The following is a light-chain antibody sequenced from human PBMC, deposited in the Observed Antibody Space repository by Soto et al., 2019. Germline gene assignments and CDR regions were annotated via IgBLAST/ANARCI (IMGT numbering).Light chain of an antibody. CDR3: QQTYSTPRT. J-gene: IGKJ1*01. V-gene: IGKV1-39*01. CDR1: QSICIY. CDR2: ASS. Sequence: DIQMTQSPSSLSASVGERVTITCRTSQSICIYLNWYQQIPGKAPKLXIYASSNLHTGVLSRFSGSAAGTDCTLTISSLQPEDAATAYCQQTYSTPRTFGQGTKVDIK.